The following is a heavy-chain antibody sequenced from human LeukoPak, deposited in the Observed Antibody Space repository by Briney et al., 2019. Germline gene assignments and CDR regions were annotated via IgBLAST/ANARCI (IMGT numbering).Heavy chain of an antibody. J-gene: IGHJ6*03. D-gene: IGHD5-18*01. V-gene: IGHV4-34*01. Sequence: SETLSLTCAVYGGSFSGYYWSWIRQPPGKGLEWIGEINHSGSTNYNPSLKSRVTISVDPSKNQFSLTLRSVTAADTAVYYCARTKRGYSYGYDAKSGYYYYMDVWGKGTTVTVSS. CDR1: GGSFSGYY. CDR2: INHSGST. CDR3: ARTKRGYSYGYDAKSGYYYYMDV.